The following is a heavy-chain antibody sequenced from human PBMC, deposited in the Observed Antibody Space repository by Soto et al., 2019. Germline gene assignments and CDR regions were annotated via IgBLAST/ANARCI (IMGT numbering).Heavy chain of an antibody. D-gene: IGHD3-10*01. CDR1: GGSFSGYY. Sequence: SETLSLTCAVYGGSFSGYYWSWIRQPPGKGLEWIGEINHSGSTNYNPSLKSRVTISVDTSKNQFSLKLSSVTAADTAVYYCARRRYGSGSYYGNWFDPRGQGTLVTVSS. CDR2: INHSGST. CDR3: ARRRYGSGSYYGNWFDP. V-gene: IGHV4-34*01. J-gene: IGHJ5*02.